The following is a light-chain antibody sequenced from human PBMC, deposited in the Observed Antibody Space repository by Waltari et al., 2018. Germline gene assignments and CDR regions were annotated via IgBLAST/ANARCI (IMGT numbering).Light chain of an antibody. J-gene: IGLJ3*02. CDR1: ALPRQY. CDR3: YSTEPGDNYRGV. Sequence: SYELTQSPSLSVSPGQTVRITASGDALPRQYVCWYQQKTCQAPALLIYEDTKRPSGIPERFSGSSSGTVATLTLTGAQVDDDADYYCYSTEPGDNYRGVFAGGTKLTVL. V-gene: IGLV3-10*01. CDR2: EDT.